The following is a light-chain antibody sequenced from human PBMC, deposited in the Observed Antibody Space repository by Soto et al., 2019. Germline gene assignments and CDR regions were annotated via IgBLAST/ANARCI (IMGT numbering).Light chain of an antibody. CDR3: KQYFRHAT. CDR1: ESIRSW. V-gene: IGKV1-5*03. J-gene: IGKJ1*01. CDR2: TAS. Sequence: DIQMTHSPSTLSASIGDTVTITCRASESIRSWVAWYQQTPGKAPKILINTASELEGGVPPRFSGSGSGTEFTLTIRSLQPDDFATYYCKQYFRHATFGQGTKVDIK.